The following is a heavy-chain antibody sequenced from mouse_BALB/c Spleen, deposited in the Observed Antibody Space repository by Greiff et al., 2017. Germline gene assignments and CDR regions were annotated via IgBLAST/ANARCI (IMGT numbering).Heavy chain of an antibody. Sequence: EVMLVESGGGLVQPGGSRKLSCAASGFTFSSFGMHWVRQAPEKGLEWVAYISSGSSTIYYADTVKGRFTISRDNPKNTLFLQMTSLRSEDTAMYYCAKGGGYYYFDYWGQGTTLTVSS. V-gene: IGHV5-17*02. CDR1: GFTFSSFG. CDR3: AKGGGYYYFDY. CDR2: ISSGSSTI. J-gene: IGHJ2*01. D-gene: IGHD1-2*01.